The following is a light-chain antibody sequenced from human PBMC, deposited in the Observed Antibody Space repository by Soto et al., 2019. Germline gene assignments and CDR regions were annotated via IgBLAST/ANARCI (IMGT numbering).Light chain of an antibody. V-gene: IGKV3-15*01. Sequence: EKVMTQSPAPLSMSPGERATLSRRARQSANSYLAWYQQKPVQAPRLLIYGASTRATGIPARFSGSGSGTEFACSISRLQSEDFGVYFCQEYAYWPSWTLGSGTKV. CDR3: QEYAYWPSWT. CDR1: QSANSY. CDR2: GAS. J-gene: IGKJ4*01.